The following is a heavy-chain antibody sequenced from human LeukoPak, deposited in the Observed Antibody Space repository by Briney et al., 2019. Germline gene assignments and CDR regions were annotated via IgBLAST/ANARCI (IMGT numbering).Heavy chain of an antibody. Sequence: GASVKVSCKASGYTFTSYYMHWVRQAPGQGLEWMGIINPSGGSTSYAQKFQGRVTMTRDTSTSTVYMELSSLRSEDTAVYYCARDFVLRAAEKVNYMDVWGKGTTVTISS. CDR1: GYTFTSYY. CDR3: ARDFVLRAAEKVNYMDV. J-gene: IGHJ6*03. D-gene: IGHD2-21*01. V-gene: IGHV1-46*01. CDR2: INPSGGST.